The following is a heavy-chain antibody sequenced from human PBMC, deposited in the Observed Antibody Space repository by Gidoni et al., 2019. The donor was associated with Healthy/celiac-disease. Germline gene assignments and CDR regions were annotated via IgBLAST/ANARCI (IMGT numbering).Heavy chain of an antibody. CDR1: GFTFSSYA. V-gene: IGHV3-23*01. CDR3: AKEASAEGRYDY. J-gene: IGHJ4*02. D-gene: IGHD3-10*01. CDR2: ISGSGGST. Sequence: EVQLLESGGGLVQPGGSLRLSCAASGFTFSSYAMSGVRQAPGKGLEWVSAISGSGGSTSYADSVKGRFTISRDNSKNTRYLQMNSLRAEDTAVYYCAKEASAEGRYDYWGQGTLVTVSS.